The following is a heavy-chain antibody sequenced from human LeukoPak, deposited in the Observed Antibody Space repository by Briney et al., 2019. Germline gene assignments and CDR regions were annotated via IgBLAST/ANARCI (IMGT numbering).Heavy chain of an antibody. CDR3: ARCDDGPEMVTVPYY. D-gene: IGHD5-24*01. J-gene: IGHJ4*02. CDR1: GFTFSSYS. Sequence: GGSLRLSCAASGFTFSSYSMNWVRQAPGKGLEWVSSISSSSSYIYYADSVKGRFTISRDNAKNSLYLQMNSLRAEDTAVYYCARCDDGPEMVTVPYYWGQGTLVTVSS. CDR2: ISSSSSYI. V-gene: IGHV3-21*01.